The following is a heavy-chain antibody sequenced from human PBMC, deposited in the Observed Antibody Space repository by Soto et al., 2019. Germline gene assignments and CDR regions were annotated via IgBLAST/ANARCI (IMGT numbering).Heavy chain of an antibody. CDR1: GFTFTRYG. CDR2: IWYDGSNR. V-gene: IGHV3-33*01. J-gene: IGHJ6*02. CDR3: ARAADKTTVTRGAMDV. D-gene: IGHD4-17*01. Sequence: PGGSLRLSCVASGFTFTRYGMHWVRQAPGEGLEWVAVIWYDGSNRYYADSVKGRCTISKDDSKNALYLQMNSLRAEDTAVYYCARAADKTTVTRGAMDVWGQGTTVTVSS.